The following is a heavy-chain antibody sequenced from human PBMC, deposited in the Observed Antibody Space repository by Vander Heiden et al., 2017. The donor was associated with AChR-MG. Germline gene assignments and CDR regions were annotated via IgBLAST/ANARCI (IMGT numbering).Heavy chain of an antibody. Sequence: QVQLQASGPRLVKPSETLSLTCAVSGGSITMYYWSWIRQPPGKGLEWIGYIYNGGVTNYNPSLKSRVTISLDTSQNQLSLQLASVTAADTAVYYCAREAAYDNPVLGIWGQGTLVTVSS. CDR3: AREAAYDNPVLGI. CDR1: GGSITMYY. CDR2: IYNGGVT. D-gene: IGHD5-12*01. J-gene: IGHJ4*02. V-gene: IGHV4-59*01.